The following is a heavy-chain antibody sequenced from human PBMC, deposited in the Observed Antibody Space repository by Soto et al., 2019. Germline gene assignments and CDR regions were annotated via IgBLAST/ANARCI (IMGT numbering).Heavy chain of an antibody. V-gene: IGHV4-34*01. CDR3: ARVTPPWTFDY. D-gene: IGHD5-12*01. J-gene: IGHJ4*02. CDR2: INHSGST. CDR1: GGSFSGYY. Sequence: SETLSLTCAVYGGSFSGYYWSWIRQPPGKGLEWIGEINHSGSTNYNPSLKSRVTISVDTSKNQFSLKLSSVTAADTAVYYCARVTPPWTFDYCGQGTLVTVSA.